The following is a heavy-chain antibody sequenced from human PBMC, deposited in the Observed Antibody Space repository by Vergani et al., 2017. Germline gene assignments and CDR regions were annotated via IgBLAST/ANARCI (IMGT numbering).Heavy chain of an antibody. CDR3: ARVDGYASGTGVLDY. J-gene: IGHJ4*02. D-gene: IGHD5-24*01. V-gene: IGHV4-39*07. CDR2: IYYSGST. CDR1: GGSISSSSYY. Sequence: QLQLQESGPGLVKPSETLSLTCTVSGGSISSSSYYWGWIRQPPGKGLEWIGSIYYSGSTYYNPSLKSRVTISVDTSKNQFSLKLSSVTAADTAVYYCARVDGYASGTGVLDYWGQGTLVTVSS.